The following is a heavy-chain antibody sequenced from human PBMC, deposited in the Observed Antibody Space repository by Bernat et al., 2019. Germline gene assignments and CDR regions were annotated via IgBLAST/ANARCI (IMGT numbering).Heavy chain of an antibody. CDR2: IYSGGST. D-gene: IGHD6-13*01. CDR3: ASTYSSSWYNDY. J-gene: IGHJ4*02. V-gene: IGHV3-66*01. Sequence: EVQLVESGGGLVQPGGSLRLSCAAPGFTVSSNYMSWVRQAPGKGLEWVSVIYSGGSTYYADSVKGRFTISRDNSKNTLYLQMNSLRAEDTAVYYCASTYSSSWYNDYWGQGTLVTVSS. CDR1: GFTVSSNY.